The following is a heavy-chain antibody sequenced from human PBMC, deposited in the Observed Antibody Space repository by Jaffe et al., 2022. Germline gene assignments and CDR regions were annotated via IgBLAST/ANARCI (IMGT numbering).Heavy chain of an antibody. CDR2: ISSSSSTI. V-gene: IGHV3-48*01. CDR1: GFTFSSYS. CDR3: ARSGVDIGPLEGLHFDY. Sequence: EVQLVESGGGLVQPGGSLRLSCAASGFTFSSYSMNWVRQAPGKGLEWVSYISSSSSTIYYADSVKGRFTISRDNAKNSLYLQMNSLRAEDTAVYYCARSGVDIGPLEGLHFDYWGQGTLVTVSS. D-gene: IGHD5-12*01. J-gene: IGHJ4*02.